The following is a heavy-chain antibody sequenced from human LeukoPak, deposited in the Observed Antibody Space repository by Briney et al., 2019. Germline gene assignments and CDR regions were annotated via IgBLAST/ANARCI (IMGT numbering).Heavy chain of an antibody. J-gene: IGHJ5*02. D-gene: IGHD3-10*01. Sequence: KTSETLSLTCTVSGGSISGYYWSWIRQPPGKGLDWIGYIYYSGSTNYNPSLKSRVTISVDTSKNQFSLKLTSVTAADTAVYYCARHLLLWFGELGFDPWGQGTLVTVSS. CDR1: GGSISGYY. V-gene: IGHV4-59*08. CDR3: ARHLLLWFGELGFDP. CDR2: IYYSGST.